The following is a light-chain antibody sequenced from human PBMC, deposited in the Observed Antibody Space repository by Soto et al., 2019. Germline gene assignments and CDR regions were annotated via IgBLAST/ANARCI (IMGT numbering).Light chain of an antibody. Sequence: EIVLTQSPGTLSLSPGERATLSCRASQSVRSNYLAWYQQKPGQAPRLLIYGASSRATGIPDRFSGTGSGTHFTLPISRLEPEDFAVYYCQQYGGSPYTFGQGTKLEIK. CDR1: QSVRSNY. CDR3: QQYGGSPYT. J-gene: IGKJ2*01. V-gene: IGKV3-20*01. CDR2: GAS.